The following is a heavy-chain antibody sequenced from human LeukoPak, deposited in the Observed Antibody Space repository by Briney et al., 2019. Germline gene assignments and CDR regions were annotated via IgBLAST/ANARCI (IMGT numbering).Heavy chain of an antibody. CDR2: IYTSGST. D-gene: IGHD3-16*02. CDR3: ARHGRPGVILDY. Sequence: SGTLSLTCTVSGGSISSGSYYWSWIRQPAGKGLEWIGRIYTSGSTNYNPSLKSRVTISVDTSKNQFSLKLSSVTAADTAVYYCARHGRPGVILDYWGQGTLVTVSS. V-gene: IGHV4-61*02. CDR1: GGSISSGSYY. J-gene: IGHJ4*02.